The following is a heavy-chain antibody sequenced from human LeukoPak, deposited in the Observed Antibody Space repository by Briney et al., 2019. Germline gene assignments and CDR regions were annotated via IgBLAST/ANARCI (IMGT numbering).Heavy chain of an antibody. D-gene: IGHD3-16*01. J-gene: IGHJ4*02. CDR2: ISSSSSTI. CDR1: GFTFNSFS. Sequence: GGSLRLSCAGSGFTFNSFSMSWVRQAPGKGLEWLSYISSSSSTIYYAGSVKGRFTISRDNARNSLYLQMSSLRVEDTAVYYCIRDLFDDYSLDYWGQGALVTVSS. CDR3: IRDLFDDYSLDY. V-gene: IGHV3-48*04.